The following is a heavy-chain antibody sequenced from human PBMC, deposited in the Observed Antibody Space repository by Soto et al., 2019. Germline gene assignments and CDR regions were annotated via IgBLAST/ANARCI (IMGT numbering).Heavy chain of an antibody. D-gene: IGHD2-2*02. Sequence: PSETLSLTCAVSGYSISSGYYWGWIRQPPGKGLEWIGSIYHSGSTYYNPSLKSRVTISVDTSKNQFSLKLSSVTAADTAVYYCANCSSTSCYTGYYFDYWGQGTLVTVSS. CDR3: ANCSSTSCYTGYYFDY. J-gene: IGHJ4*02. CDR2: IYHSGST. V-gene: IGHV4-38-2*01. CDR1: GYSISSGYY.